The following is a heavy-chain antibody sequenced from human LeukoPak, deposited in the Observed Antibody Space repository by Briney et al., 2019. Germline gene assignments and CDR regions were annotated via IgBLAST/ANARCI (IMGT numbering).Heavy chain of an antibody. CDR2: ISSSSSSI. CDR1: GFTFSIYH. V-gene: IGHV3-48*01. Sequence: GGSLRLSCTASGFTFSIYHMNWVRQAPGKGLEWVSYISSSSSSIYYADSVKGRFTISRDNSKNTLYLQMNSLRAEDTAVYYCARFEAAAGFFDYWGQGTLVTVSS. D-gene: IGHD6-13*01. CDR3: ARFEAAAGFFDY. J-gene: IGHJ4*02.